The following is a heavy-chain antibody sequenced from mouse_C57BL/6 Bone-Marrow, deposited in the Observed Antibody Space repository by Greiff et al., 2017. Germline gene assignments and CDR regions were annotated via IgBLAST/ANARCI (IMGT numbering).Heavy chain of an antibody. V-gene: IGHV1-81*01. D-gene: IGHD2-4*01. CDR1: GYPFTSYG. CDR2: IYPRSGNT. J-gene: IGHJ4*01. CDR3: ARKRIYYDYDGVAMDY. Sequence: QVHVKQSGAELARPGASVKLSCKASGYPFTSYGISWVKQRTGQGLEWIGEIYPRSGNTYYNEKFKGKATLTADKSSRTAYLELRSLTSEDSAVYFCARKRIYYDYDGVAMDYWGQGTSVTVSS.